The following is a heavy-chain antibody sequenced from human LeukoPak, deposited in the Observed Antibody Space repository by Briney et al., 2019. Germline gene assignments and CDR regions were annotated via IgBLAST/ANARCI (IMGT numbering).Heavy chain of an antibody. D-gene: IGHD3-3*01. CDR3: ASPDPTIFGVVILGYMDV. CDR2: ISSSGSTI. Sequence: GGSLRLSCAASGFTFSSYSMNWVRQAPGKGLEWVSYISSSGSTIYCADSVKGRFTISRDNAKNSLYLQMNSLRAEDTAVYYCASPDPTIFGVVILGYMDVWGKGTTVTVSS. J-gene: IGHJ6*03. CDR1: GFTFSSYS. V-gene: IGHV3-48*04.